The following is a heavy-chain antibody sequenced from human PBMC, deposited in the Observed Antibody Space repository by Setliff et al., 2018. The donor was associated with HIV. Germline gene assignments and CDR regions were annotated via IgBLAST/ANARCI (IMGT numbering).Heavy chain of an antibody. Sequence: SETLSLTCTVSGGSISGYYWSWIRQSPGKGLEWIGYIYSSGSTNFNPSLKSRVTLSIDTSKNQFSLNLTSMTAADTAVYFCARHGYYYDFIDIWGQGTVVTVSS. CDR3: ARHGYYYDFIDI. J-gene: IGHJ3*02. CDR1: GGSISGYY. D-gene: IGHD3-22*01. CDR2: IYSSGST. V-gene: IGHV4-4*09.